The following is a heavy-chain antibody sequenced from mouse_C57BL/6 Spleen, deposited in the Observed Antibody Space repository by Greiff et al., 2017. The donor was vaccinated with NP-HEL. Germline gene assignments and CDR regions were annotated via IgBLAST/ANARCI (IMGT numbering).Heavy chain of an antibody. CDR1: GFSLTSYG. CDR3: ARKIYYDYDDYAMDY. Sequence: QVQLKESGPGLVQPSQSLSITCTVSGFSLTSYGVHWVRQSPGKGLEWLGVIWSGGSTDYNAAFISRLSISKDNSKSQVFFKMNSLQADDTAIYYCARKIYYDYDDYAMDYWGQGTSVTVSS. J-gene: IGHJ4*01. D-gene: IGHD2-4*01. CDR2: IWSGGST. V-gene: IGHV2-2*01.